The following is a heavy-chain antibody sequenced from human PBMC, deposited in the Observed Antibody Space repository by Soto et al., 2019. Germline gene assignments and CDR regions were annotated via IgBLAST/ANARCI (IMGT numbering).Heavy chain of an antibody. V-gene: IGHV3-30*18. J-gene: IGHJ6*02. CDR1: GFTFSSYG. CDR3: AKMSVAADAGYYYYYGMDV. Sequence: QVQLVESGGGVVQPGRSLRLSCAASGFTFSSYGMHWVRQAPGKGLEWVAVISYDGSNKYYADSVKGRFTISRDNSKNTLYLQMNSLRAEDTAVYYCAKMSVAADAGYYYYYGMDVWGQGTTVTVSS. D-gene: IGHD6-19*01. CDR2: ISYDGSNK.